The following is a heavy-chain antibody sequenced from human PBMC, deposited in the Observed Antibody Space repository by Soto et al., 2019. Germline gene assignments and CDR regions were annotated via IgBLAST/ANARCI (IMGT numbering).Heavy chain of an antibody. D-gene: IGHD3-10*01. J-gene: IGHJ5*02. CDR2: INHSGSA. CDR3: ARGVPGYGSGSPEHTYNWFDP. Sequence: SETLSLTCAVYGGSFSGYYWSWIRQPPGKGLEWIGEINHSGSANYNPSLKSRVTISVDTSKNQFSLKVSSVTAADTAVYSCARGVPGYGSGSPEHTYNWFDPWGQGTQVTVSS. V-gene: IGHV4-34*01. CDR1: GGSFSGYY.